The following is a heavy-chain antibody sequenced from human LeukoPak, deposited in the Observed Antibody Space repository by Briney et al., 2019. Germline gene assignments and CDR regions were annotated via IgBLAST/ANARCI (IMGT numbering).Heavy chain of an antibody. Sequence: GGSLRLSCAASGFTFSSYWMHWVRQAPGKGLEWVSSISGSGSGGSTYYADSVKGRFTISRDNSNNTLYLQMNSLRAEDTAVYYCAKSGYNRLDYWGQGTLVTVSS. V-gene: IGHV3-23*01. D-gene: IGHD5-24*01. CDR3: AKSGYNRLDY. J-gene: IGHJ4*02. CDR1: GFTFSSYW. CDR2: ISGSGSGGST.